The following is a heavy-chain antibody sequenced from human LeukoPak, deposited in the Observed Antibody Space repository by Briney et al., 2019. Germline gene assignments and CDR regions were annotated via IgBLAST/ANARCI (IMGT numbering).Heavy chain of an antibody. J-gene: IGHJ4*02. Sequence: GGSLRLSCAASGFTFSSYGMHWVRQAPGMGLEWVAVISYDGSNKYYADSVKGRFTISRDNSKNTLYLQMNSLRAEDTAVYYCAKDPQRKPKYYDILTGLEDWGQGTLVTVSS. D-gene: IGHD3-9*01. CDR1: GFTFSSYG. CDR2: ISYDGSNK. CDR3: AKDPQRKPKYYDILTGLED. V-gene: IGHV3-30*18.